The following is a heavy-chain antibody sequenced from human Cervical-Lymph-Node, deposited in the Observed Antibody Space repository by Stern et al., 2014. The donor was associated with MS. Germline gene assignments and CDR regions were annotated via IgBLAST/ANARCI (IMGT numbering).Heavy chain of an antibody. V-gene: IGHV1-46*01. Sequence: VQLVQSGAEVKKPGASVKVSCKASGYTFTSYYMHWVRQAPGQGLEWMGIISPSGGSTSYAQKFQGRGTMTRDTSTSTGYMELSSLRSEDTAVYYCAREVAGHRLGMMDVWGQGTTVTVSS. CDR3: AREVAGHRLGMMDV. CDR2: ISPSGGST. J-gene: IGHJ6*02. CDR1: GYTFTSYY. D-gene: IGHD6-19*01.